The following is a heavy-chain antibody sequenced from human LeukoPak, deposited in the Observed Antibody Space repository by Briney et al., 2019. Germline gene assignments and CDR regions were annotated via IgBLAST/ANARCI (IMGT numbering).Heavy chain of an antibody. V-gene: IGHV4-34*01. CDR1: GGSFSGYY. CDR3: ARQWQSTGFDY. Sequence: SSETLSLTCAVYGGSFSGYYWSWIRQPPGKGLEWIGEINHSGSTNYNPSLKSRVTISVDTSKNQFSLKLTSVTAADTAMYYCARQWQSTGFDYWGQGTLVTVSS. D-gene: IGHD2-2*01. J-gene: IGHJ4*02. CDR2: INHSGST.